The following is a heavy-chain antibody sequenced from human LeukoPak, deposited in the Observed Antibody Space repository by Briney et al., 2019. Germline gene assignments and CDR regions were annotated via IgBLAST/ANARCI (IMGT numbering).Heavy chain of an antibody. V-gene: IGHV3-66*01. CDR2: IYSGGST. Sequence: GGSLRLSCAASGFTVSSNYMSWVRQAPGKGLEWVSVIYSGGSTYYADSVKGRFTISRDNSKNTLYLQMYSLRVEDTAVYYCARNAGSSWYYYYGMDVWGQGTTVTVSS. D-gene: IGHD6-13*01. J-gene: IGHJ6*02. CDR3: ARNAGSSWYYYYGMDV. CDR1: GFTVSSNY.